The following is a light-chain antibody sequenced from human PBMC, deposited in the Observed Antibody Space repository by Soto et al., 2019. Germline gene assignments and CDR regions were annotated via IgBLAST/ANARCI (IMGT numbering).Light chain of an antibody. CDR2: GAS. CDR3: QQYNSWPT. Sequence: EIVLTQSPGTLSLSPGERATLSCRASQSVGSSYLAWYQQKPGQAPRLLIYGASSRATGIPDRFSGSGSGTDFTLTISRLEPEDFAVYYCQQYNSWPTFGQGTRLEIK. J-gene: IGKJ5*01. V-gene: IGKV3-20*01. CDR1: QSVGSSY.